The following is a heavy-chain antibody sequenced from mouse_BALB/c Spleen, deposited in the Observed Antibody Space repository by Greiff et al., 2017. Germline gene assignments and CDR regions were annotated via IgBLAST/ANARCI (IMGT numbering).Heavy chain of an antibody. CDR2: ISSGSSTI. J-gene: IGHJ3*01. CDR3: ASQSQAWFAY. Sequence: EVKLMESGGGLVQPGGSRKLSCAASGFTFSSFGMHWVRQAPEKGLEWVAYISSGSSTIYYADTVKGRFTISRDNPKNTLFLQMTSLRSEDTAMYYCASQSQAWFAYWGQGTLVTVSA. V-gene: IGHV5-17*02. CDR1: GFTFSSFG.